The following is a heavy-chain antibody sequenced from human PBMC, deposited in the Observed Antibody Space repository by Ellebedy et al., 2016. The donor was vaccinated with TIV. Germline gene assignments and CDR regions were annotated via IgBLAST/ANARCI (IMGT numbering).Heavy chain of an antibody. V-gene: IGHV1-18*04. D-gene: IGHD4-17*01. J-gene: IGHJ5*02. Sequence: ASVKVSCKTSGYVFTAYYIHWVRQAPGQGREWMGWISHYNGYAGDAQRFRDKVTMTADTSTSTAYMELSSLRSDDTAVYYCAREVYGDSLNWFDPWGQGTFVTVS. CDR1: GYVFTAYY. CDR3: AREVYGDSLNWFDP. CDR2: ISHYNGYA.